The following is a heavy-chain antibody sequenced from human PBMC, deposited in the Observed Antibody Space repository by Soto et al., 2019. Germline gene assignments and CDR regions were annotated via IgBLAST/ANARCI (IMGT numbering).Heavy chain of an antibody. J-gene: IGHJ6*02. CDR2: MSHRGIP. D-gene: IGHD2-2*01. CDR3: ARAPYSTNYYYYSIDV. CDR1: GGAISSDAYS. V-gene: IGHV4-30-2*01. Sequence: QLQLQESRSGLVKPAQTLSLTCAVSGGAISSDAYSWSWIRQPPGKVLEWVGYMSHRGIPYYNPSLKSRVTISVDWSKNQYALKLTSVAAALTAVYYCARAPYSTNYYYYSIDVWGQGPTVTVSS.